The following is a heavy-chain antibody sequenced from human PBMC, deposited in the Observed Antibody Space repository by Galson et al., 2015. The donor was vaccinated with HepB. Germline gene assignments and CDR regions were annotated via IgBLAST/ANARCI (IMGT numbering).Heavy chain of an antibody. CDR1: GDSVSSNSAA. CDR3: VRGVPGIQQWLMKWFDP. J-gene: IGHJ5*02. CDR2: TYYRSKWYN. D-gene: IGHD5-18*01. V-gene: IGHV6-1*01. Sequence: CAISGDSVSSNSAAWNWIRQSPSRGLEWLGRTYYRSKWYNDYAVSVKSRITINPDTSKNQFSLQLNSVTPEDTAVYYCVRGVPGIQQWLMKWFDPWGQGTLVTVSS.